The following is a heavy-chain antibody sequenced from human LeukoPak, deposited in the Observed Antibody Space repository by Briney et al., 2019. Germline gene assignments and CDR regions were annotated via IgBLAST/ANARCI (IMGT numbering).Heavy chain of an antibody. D-gene: IGHD3-9*01. CDR1: GFTFSSYG. V-gene: IGHV3-30*03. CDR2: ISYDGSNK. J-gene: IGHJ4*02. CDR3: ARDDKPTGYIYDY. Sequence: PGGSLRLSCAASGFTFSSYGMHWVRQAPGKGLEWVAVISYDGSNKYYGDSVKGRFTISRDDSKNTVHLQMNSLRVEDTGVYYCARDDKPTGYIYDYWGQGTLVTVSS.